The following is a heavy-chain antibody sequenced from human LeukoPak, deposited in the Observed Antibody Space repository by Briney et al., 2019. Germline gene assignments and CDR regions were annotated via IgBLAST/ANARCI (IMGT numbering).Heavy chain of an antibody. V-gene: IGHV4-34*01. D-gene: IGHD3-10*01. J-gene: IGHJ1*01. CDR1: GGSISTYY. CDR2: INHSGST. CDR3: ARPPRHYYGSGSYYNGYFQH. Sequence: PSETLSLTCTVSGGSISTYYWSWIRQPPGKGLEWIGEINHSGSTNYNPSLKSRVTISVDTSKNQFSLKLSSVTAADTAVYYCARPPRHYYGSGSYYNGYFQHWGQGTLVTVSS.